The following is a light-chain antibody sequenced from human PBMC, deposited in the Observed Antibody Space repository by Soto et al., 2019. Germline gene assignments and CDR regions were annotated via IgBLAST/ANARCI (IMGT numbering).Light chain of an antibody. J-gene: IGLJ2*01. CDR3: CSYAGSSTLVV. Sequence: QSVLTQPASVSGSPGQSITISCTGTSSDVGSYNLVSWYQQHPGKAPKLMIYEVSKRPSGVSNRFSGSKSGNTASLTISGLQAEDEAEYDCCSYAGSSTLVVFGGGTKLTVL. CDR1: SSDVGSYNL. CDR2: EVS. V-gene: IGLV2-23*02.